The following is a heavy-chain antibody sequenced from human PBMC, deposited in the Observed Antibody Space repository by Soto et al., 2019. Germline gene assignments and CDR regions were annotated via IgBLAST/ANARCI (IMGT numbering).Heavy chain of an antibody. Sequence: GSLRLSGAASGFTFSSNYMSWVRQAPGKGLEWVSVIYSGGSTYYADSVKGRFTISRDNSKNTLYLQMNSLRAEDTAVYYCARRPGIAAAGTMLERYYYYGMDVWGQGTTVTVSS. CDR2: IYSGGST. J-gene: IGHJ6*02. V-gene: IGHV3-53*01. D-gene: IGHD6-13*01. CDR1: GFTFSSNY. CDR3: ARRPGIAAAGTMLERYYYYGMDV.